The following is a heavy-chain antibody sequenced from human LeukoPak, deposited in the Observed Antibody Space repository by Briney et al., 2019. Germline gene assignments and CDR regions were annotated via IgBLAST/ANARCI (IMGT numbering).Heavy chain of an antibody. CDR1: GFTFSTYN. CDR2: ISSGSSVI. D-gene: IGHD1-14*01. J-gene: IGHJ4*02. V-gene: IGHV3-48*01. CDR3: AGDSTTTLHY. Sequence: GGSLRLSCAASGFTFSTYNMNWVRQAPGKGLEWVSYISSGSSVIYYADSVKGRFTISRDNAKNSLYLQMKSLRAEDTAVYYCAGDSTTTLHYWGQGTLVTVSS.